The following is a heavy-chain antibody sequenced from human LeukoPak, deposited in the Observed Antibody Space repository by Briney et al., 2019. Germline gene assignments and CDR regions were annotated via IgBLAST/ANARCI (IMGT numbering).Heavy chain of an antibody. J-gene: IGHJ6*02. CDR1: GFTFSSYW. D-gene: IGHD6-6*01. Sequence: GGSLRLSCAASGFTFSSYWMSWVRQAPGKGLEWVANIKQDGSEKYYVDSVKGRFTISRDNAKNSLYLQMNSLRAEDTAVYYCARSSYYYYYGMDVWGQGTTVAVSS. CDR2: IKQDGSEK. V-gene: IGHV3-7*01. CDR3: ARSSYYYYYGMDV.